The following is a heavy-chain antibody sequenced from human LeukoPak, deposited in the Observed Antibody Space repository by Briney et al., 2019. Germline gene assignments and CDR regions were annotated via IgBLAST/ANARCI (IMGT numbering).Heavy chain of an antibody. CDR3: ARATFMGPPSSSGWSYYYYYGMDV. J-gene: IGHJ6*02. CDR2: IIPIFGTA. Sequence: SVKVSCKASGGTFSSYAISWVRQAPGQGLEWMGGIIPIFGTANYAQKFQGRVTITADESTSTAYMELSSLRSEDTAVYYCARATFMGPPSSSGWSYYYYYGMDVWGQGTTVTVSS. CDR1: GGTFSSYA. V-gene: IGHV1-69*13. D-gene: IGHD6-19*01.